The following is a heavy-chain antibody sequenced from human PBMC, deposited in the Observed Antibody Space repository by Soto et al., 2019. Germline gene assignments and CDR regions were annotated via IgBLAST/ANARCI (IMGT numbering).Heavy chain of an antibody. CDR3: AKDQYYYDSSGYYQLHYYYGMDV. Sequence: QVQRVESGGGVVQPGRSLRLSCAASGFTFSSYGMHWVRQAPGKGLEWVAVISYDGSNKYYADSVKGRFTISRDNSKNTLYLQMNSLRAEDTAVYYCAKDQYYYDSSGYYQLHYYYGMDVWGQGTTVTVSS. CDR2: ISYDGSNK. V-gene: IGHV3-30*18. D-gene: IGHD3-22*01. CDR1: GFTFSSYG. J-gene: IGHJ6*02.